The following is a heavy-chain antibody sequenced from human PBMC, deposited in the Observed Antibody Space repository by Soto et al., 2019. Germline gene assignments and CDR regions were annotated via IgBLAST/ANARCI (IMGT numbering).Heavy chain of an antibody. CDR3: ARVGYHYGDYFDY. D-gene: IGHD4-17*01. CDR1: GYTFTSYD. Sequence: QVQLVQSGAEVKKPGASVKVSCKASGYTFTSYDINWVRQATGQGLEWVGWVNPNSGNTGYAQKFQGRVTMTRNNSISTAYMELSSLRSEDTAVYYCARVGYHYGDYFDYWGQGTLVTVSS. V-gene: IGHV1-8*01. CDR2: VNPNSGNT. J-gene: IGHJ4*02.